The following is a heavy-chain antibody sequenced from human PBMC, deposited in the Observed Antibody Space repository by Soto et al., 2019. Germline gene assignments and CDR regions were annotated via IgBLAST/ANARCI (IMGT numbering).Heavy chain of an antibody. CDR1: GFSLSTSGVG. J-gene: IGHJ3*02. V-gene: IGHV2-5*01. Sequence: YGPPLVNPTQTLTLTCSFSGFSLSTSGVGVGWIRQSPGKALEWLALIYWSGDEHYRPSLKSRLSIIKDTSENHVVLIMTDMDHVDTATYYCARGLATLPVFAFDIWAQGTMVNGS. CDR2: IYWSGDE. CDR3: ARGLATLPVFAFDI. D-gene: IGHD6-6*01.